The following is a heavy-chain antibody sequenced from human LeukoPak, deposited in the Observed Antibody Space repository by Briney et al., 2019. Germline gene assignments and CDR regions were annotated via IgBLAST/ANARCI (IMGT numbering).Heavy chain of an antibody. Sequence: SETLSLTCSVPGFPINSHSYWGWVRQSPGRGLEWIGSIYYSGSTYYNPSLKSRITVSIDTSKSQFSLRLTSVTAADTAIYYCAQFSIIGDLKQYYFDFWGHGTLVTVSS. D-gene: IGHD3-3*01. V-gene: IGHV4-38-2*02. CDR3: AQFSIIGDLKQYYFDF. J-gene: IGHJ4*01. CDR2: IYYSGST. CDR1: GFPINSHSY.